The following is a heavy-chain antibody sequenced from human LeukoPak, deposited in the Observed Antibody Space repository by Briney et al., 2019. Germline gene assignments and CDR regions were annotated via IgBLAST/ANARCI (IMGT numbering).Heavy chain of an antibody. CDR1: GGSISSISYY. V-gene: IGHV4-39*07. J-gene: IGHJ5*02. CDR3: ASQGYGSGSYHNWFDP. D-gene: IGHD3-10*01. CDR2: IYYSGST. Sequence: SETLSLTCTVSGGSISSISYYWGWIRQPPGKGLEWIGSIYYSGSTYDNPSLKSRVTISVDTSKNQFSLKLTSVTAADTAVYYCASQGYGSGSYHNWFDPWGQGTLVTVSS.